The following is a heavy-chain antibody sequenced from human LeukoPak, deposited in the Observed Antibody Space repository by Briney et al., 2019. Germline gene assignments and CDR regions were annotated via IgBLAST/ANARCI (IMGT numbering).Heavy chain of an antibody. Sequence: ASVKVSCKASGGTFSSYTISWVRQAPGQGLEWMGRIIPILGIANYAQKFQGRVTITADKSTSTAYMELSSLRSEDTAVYYCERAYYGSGSYYVDYWGQGTLVTVST. D-gene: IGHD3-10*01. CDR2: IIPILGIA. V-gene: IGHV1-69*02. CDR3: ERAYYGSGSYYVDY. J-gene: IGHJ4*02. CDR1: GGTFSSYT.